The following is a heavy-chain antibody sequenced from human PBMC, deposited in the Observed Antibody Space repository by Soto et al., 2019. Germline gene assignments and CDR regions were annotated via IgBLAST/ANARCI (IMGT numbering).Heavy chain of an antibody. Sequence: QVQLVESGGGVVQPGRSLRLSCAASGFTFSSYAMHWVRQAPGKGLEWVAVISYDGSNKYYADSVKGRFTISRDNSKNTLYMQMNSLRAEDTAVYYCARVARLGDARFDYWGQGTLVTVSS. CDR2: ISYDGSNK. J-gene: IGHJ4*02. D-gene: IGHD6-6*01. CDR3: ARVARLGDARFDY. CDR1: GFTFSSYA. V-gene: IGHV3-30-3*01.